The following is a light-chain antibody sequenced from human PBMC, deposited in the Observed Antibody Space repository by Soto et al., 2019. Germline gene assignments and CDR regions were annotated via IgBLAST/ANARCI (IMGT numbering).Light chain of an antibody. Sequence: IQMTQSPSTLSASVGDRVTITCRASQNTGNRLAWYQQKPGRAPKLLIYRASTLQIGVPSRFSGSGSGTEFTLTISSLQPDDFGTYFCQRYNTWAFGQATEVEVK. CDR2: RAS. CDR1: QNTGNR. V-gene: IGKV1-5*03. CDR3: QRYNTWA. J-gene: IGKJ1*01.